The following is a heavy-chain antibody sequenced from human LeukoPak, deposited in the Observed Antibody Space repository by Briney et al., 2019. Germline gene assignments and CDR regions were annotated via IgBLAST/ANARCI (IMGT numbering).Heavy chain of an antibody. J-gene: IGHJ6*02. CDR3: ANTIAVAGFYYYYGMDV. CDR1: GSTFSSYG. CDR2: IRFDGNEN. D-gene: IGHD6-19*01. V-gene: IGHV3-30*02. Sequence: GGSLRLSCAASGSTFSSYGMHWVRQAPGKGLEWVALIRFDGNENYYADSVKGRFTISRDNSKNTLYLQMNSLRADDTAIYYCANTIAVAGFYYYYGMDVWGQGTTVTVSS.